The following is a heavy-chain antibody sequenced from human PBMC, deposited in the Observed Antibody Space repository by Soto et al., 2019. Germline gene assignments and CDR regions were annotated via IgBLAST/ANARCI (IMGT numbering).Heavy chain of an antibody. D-gene: IGHD3-9*01. Sequence: QVQLVESGGGVVQPGRSLRLSCAASGFTFSSYGIHWVRQAPGKGLEWVAVIWYDGSNKYYADSVKGRFTISRDNSKNTLYLQMNGLRAEETAGYYCAIYRYDSGLYYFENWGQGTLVTVSS. CDR1: GFTFSSYG. CDR2: IWYDGSNK. CDR3: AIYRYDSGLYYFEN. V-gene: IGHV3-33*01. J-gene: IGHJ4*02.